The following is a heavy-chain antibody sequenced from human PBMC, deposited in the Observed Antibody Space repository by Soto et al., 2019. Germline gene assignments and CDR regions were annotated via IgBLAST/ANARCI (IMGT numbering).Heavy chain of an antibody. V-gene: IGHV3-53*01. CDR1: GFTVISNY. CDR2: IYSDGTT. Sequence: GWSLRLSCASSGFTVISNYMSWVRQAPGKGLEWVSVIYSDGTTNYAESVKGRFTISRDNSKNTVFLQMSSLRAEDTAVYYCAKGGPGASSGLFESWGQGTLVTVPQ. J-gene: IGHJ4*02. D-gene: IGHD3-10*01. CDR3: AKGGPGASSGLFES.